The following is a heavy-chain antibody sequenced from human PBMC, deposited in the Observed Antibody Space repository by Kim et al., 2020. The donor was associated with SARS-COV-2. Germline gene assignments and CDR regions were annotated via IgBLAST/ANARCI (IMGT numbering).Heavy chain of an antibody. CDR2: INPSGGST. Sequence: ASVKVSCKASGYTFTSYYMHWVRQAPGQGLEWMGIINPSGGSTSYAQKFQGRVTMTRDTSTSTVYMELSSLRSEDTAVYYCAAITMVTRDYYYYGMDVWGQGSTVTVSS. V-gene: IGHV1-46*01. D-gene: IGHD3-10*01. CDR1: GYTFTSYY. CDR3: AAITMVTRDYYYYGMDV. J-gene: IGHJ6*02.